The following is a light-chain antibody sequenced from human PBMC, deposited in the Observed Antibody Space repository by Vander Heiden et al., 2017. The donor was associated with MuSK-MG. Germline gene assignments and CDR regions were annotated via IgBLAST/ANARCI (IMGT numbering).Light chain of an antibody. V-gene: IGKV3-15*01. J-gene: IGKJ3*01. CDR2: GAS. Sequence: EIVMTQSPATLSVSPGERATLSCRASQSVSSNLAWYPQKPGQAPRLLIYGASTRATGIKARFSGTGSGTEFTLTITSRQSEDFAIYYCQTWNNGHPQLTFGRGTKVDIK. CDR1: QSVSSN. CDR3: QTWNNGHPQLT.